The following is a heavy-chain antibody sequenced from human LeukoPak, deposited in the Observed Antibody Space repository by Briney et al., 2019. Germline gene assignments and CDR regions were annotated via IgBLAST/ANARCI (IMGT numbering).Heavy chain of an antibody. D-gene: IGHD2-2*01. CDR2: IYYSGST. CDR1: GGSISSYY. J-gene: IGHJ5*02. Sequence: PSETLSLTCTVSGGSISSYYWSWIRQPPGKGLEWIGYIYYSGSTNYNPSLKSRVTISVDTSKNQFSLKLSSVTAADTAVYYCARALLGYCSSTSCPTNWFDPWGQGTLVTVSS. CDR3: ARALLGYCSSTSCPTNWFDP. V-gene: IGHV4-59*01.